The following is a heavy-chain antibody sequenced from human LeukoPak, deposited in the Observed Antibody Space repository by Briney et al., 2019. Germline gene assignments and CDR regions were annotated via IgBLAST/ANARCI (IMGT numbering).Heavy chain of an antibody. CDR1: GFTFSSYA. V-gene: IGHV3-23*01. CDR2: ISGSGGST. J-gene: IGHJ6*02. D-gene: IGHD3-10*01. CDR3: ARGSGSYYNPYYYYGMDV. Sequence: GGSLRLSCAASGFTFSSYAMSWVRQAPGKGLEWVSAISGSGGSTYYADSVKGRFTISRDNSKKTLYLQMNSPRAEDTAVYYCARGSGSYYNPYYYYGMDVWGQGTTVTVSS.